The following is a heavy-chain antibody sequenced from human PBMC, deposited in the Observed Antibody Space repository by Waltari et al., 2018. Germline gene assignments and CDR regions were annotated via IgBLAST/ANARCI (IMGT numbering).Heavy chain of an antibody. V-gene: IGHV1-69*13. D-gene: IGHD1-26*01. CDR2: TIPIFGTS. CDR3: ARDVVGAIYGMDV. J-gene: IGHJ6*02. Sequence: QVQLVQSGAEVKKPGSSVKVSCKASGGTFSSYAISWVRQAPGQGPEWMGGTIPIFGTSNYDQEFQGRVTITADESTSTAYMELSSLRSEDTAVYYCARDVVGAIYGMDVWGQGTTVTVSS. CDR1: GGTFSSYA.